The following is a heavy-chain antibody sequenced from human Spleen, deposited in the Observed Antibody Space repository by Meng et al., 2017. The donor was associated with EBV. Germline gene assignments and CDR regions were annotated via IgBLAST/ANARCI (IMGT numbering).Heavy chain of an antibody. J-gene: IGHJ4*02. V-gene: IGHV4-34*02. CDR3: VRGGEGDGYSLPY. CDR2: IIHTGET. CDR1: GGSFSGHY. D-gene: IGHD5-24*01. Sequence: QVQLQQWGAGLLKPSGTLSLTCAVNGGSFSGHYWTWIRQPPGKGLEWIGEIIHTGETNYNPSLTGRVTISRDTSKKHLSLRLNSVTAADTAVYYCVRGGEGDGYSLPYWGQGTLVTVSS.